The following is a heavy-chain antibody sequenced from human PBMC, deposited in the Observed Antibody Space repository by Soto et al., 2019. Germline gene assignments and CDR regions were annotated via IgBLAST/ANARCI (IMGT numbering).Heavy chain of an antibody. Sequence: PSETLSLTCAVSGGSISSSNWWSWVRQPPGKGLEWIGEIYHSGSTNYNPSLKSRVTISVDKSKNQFSLKLSSVTAADTAVYFCASTRRDGYNNYYYYYGMDAWGQGTTVTVSS. V-gene: IGHV4-4*02. CDR2: IYHSGST. D-gene: IGHD5-12*01. J-gene: IGHJ6*02. CDR1: GGSISSSNW. CDR3: ASTRRDGYNNYYYYYGMDA.